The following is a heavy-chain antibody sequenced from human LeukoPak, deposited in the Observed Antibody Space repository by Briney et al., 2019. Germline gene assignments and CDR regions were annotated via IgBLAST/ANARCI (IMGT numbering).Heavy chain of an antibody. CDR3: ARESYCSGGSCYSGRAFDI. CDR1: GFTVSSSS. V-gene: IGHV3-53*01. D-gene: IGHD2-15*01. J-gene: IGHJ3*02. Sequence: PGGSLRLSCTVFGFTVSSSSMSWVRQAPGKGLEWVSFIYSDNTHYSDSVKGRFTISRDNAKNMLYLQMNSLRAEDTAVYYCARESYCSGGSCYSGRAFDIWGQGTMVTVSS. CDR2: IYSDNT.